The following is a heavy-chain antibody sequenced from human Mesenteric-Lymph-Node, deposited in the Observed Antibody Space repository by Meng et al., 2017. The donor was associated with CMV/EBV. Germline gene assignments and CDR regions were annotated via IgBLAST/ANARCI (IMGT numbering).Heavy chain of an antibody. CDR3: ARHQRWLKSEGGFNY. Sequence: QEHGPRWGAGVLKLSEPLSLTLACYGGSFSGYYGSWTRQPPGKGLEWIGEINHSGSTNYNPSLKSRVTISVDTSKNQFSLKLSSVTAADTAVYYCARHQRWLKSEGGFNYWGQGTLVTVSS. J-gene: IGHJ4*02. CDR2: INHSGST. V-gene: IGHV4-34*01. D-gene: IGHD4-23*01. CDR1: GGSFSGYY.